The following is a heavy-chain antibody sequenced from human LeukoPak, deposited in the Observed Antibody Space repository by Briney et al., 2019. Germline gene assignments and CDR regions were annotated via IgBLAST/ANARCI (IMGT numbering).Heavy chain of an antibody. J-gene: IGHJ4*02. CDR2: IIPIFGTA. V-gene: IGHV1-69*05. CDR3: ATGESMIQAY. Sequence: GSSVKVSCKASGGTFSSYAISWVRQAPGQGLEWMGGIIPIFGTANYAQKFQGRVTMTTDTSTSTAYMELRSLRSDDTAVYYCATGESMIQAYWGQGTLVTVSS. D-gene: IGHD3-22*01. CDR1: GGTFSSYA.